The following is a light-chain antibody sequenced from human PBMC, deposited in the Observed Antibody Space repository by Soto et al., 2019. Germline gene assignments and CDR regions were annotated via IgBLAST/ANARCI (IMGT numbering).Light chain of an antibody. CDR1: SGHSNYA. CDR3: QTWGSGIVV. J-gene: IGLJ2*01. V-gene: IGLV4-69*01. Sequence: QAVVTQSPSSSASLGASVKLTCTPSSGHSNYAIAWHQQQSEKGPRYLMKLNSDGSHSKGDGIPDRFSGYSSGAERYLTISSLQSEDEADYYCQTWGSGIVVFGGGTKVTVL. CDR2: LNSDGSH.